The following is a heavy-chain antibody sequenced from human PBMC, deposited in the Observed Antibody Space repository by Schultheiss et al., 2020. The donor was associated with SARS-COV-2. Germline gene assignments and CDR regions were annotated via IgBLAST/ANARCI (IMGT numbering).Heavy chain of an antibody. D-gene: IGHD2-8*01. CDR3: AKDQGYCTNGVCSYYFDY. CDR1: GFTFSSYA. J-gene: IGHJ4*02. CDR2: ISYDGSNK. Sequence: GGSLRLSCAASGFTFSSYAMHWVRQAPGKGLEWVAVISYDGSNKYYADSVKGRFTISRDNSKNTLYLQMNSLRAEDTAVYYCAKDQGYCTNGVCSYYFDYWGQGTLVTVSS. V-gene: IGHV3-30*04.